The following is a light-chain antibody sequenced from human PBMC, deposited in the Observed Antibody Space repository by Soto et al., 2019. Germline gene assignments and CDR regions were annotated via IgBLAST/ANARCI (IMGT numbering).Light chain of an antibody. V-gene: IGKV1-5*01. Sequence: VAVTCRASQSITNRLAWYQLKPVKAPKVLIYDALNLESGVPSRFSGSGYGTEFTLTIRSLQPDEFATYCCQHSCGMCTFGEGTKVDI. J-gene: IGKJ1*01. CDR2: DAL. CDR3: QHSCGMCT. CDR1: QSITNR.